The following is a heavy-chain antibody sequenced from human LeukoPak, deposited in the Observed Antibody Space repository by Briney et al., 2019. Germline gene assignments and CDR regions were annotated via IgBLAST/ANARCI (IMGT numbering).Heavy chain of an antibody. CDR3: ARGTDYYDSSGSPTESS. CDR1: GYTFTSYG. V-gene: IGHV1-18*01. J-gene: IGHJ5*02. CDR2: ISAYNGNT. D-gene: IGHD3-22*01. Sequence: GASVKVSCKASGYTFTSYGISWVRQAPGQGLEWMGWISAYNGNTNYAQKLQGRVTMTTDTSTSTAYMELSSLRSEDTAVYYCARGTDYYDSSGSPTESSWGQGTLVTVSS.